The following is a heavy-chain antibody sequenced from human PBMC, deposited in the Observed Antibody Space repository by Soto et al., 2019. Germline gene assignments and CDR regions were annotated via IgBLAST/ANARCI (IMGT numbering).Heavy chain of an antibody. CDR3: AKASDGSGSYYNLNWFDP. CDR2: ISGSFGST. CDR1: GFSFSSYA. V-gene: IGHV3-23*01. J-gene: IGHJ5*02. D-gene: IGHD3-10*01. Sequence: GGSLRLSCVASGFSFSSYAMNWVRQAPGKGLEWVSTISGSFGSTYYADSVQGRFTVSRDNSKNTLYLQMNSLRAEDTAVYYCAKASDGSGSYYNLNWFDPWGQGTLVTVSS.